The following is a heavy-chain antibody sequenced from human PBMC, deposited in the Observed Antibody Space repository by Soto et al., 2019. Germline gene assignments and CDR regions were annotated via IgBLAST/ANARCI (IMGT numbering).Heavy chain of an antibody. Sequence: ASVKVSCKASGVTFSSYAISWVRQAPGQGLEWMGGIIPIFGTANYAQKFQGRVTITADESTSTAYMELSSLRSEDTAVYYCARNSGWYKYYYYYGMDVWGQGTTVTVSS. J-gene: IGHJ6*02. V-gene: IGHV1-69*13. CDR3: ARNSGWYKYYYYYGMDV. CDR1: GVTFSSYA. D-gene: IGHD6-19*01. CDR2: IIPIFGTA.